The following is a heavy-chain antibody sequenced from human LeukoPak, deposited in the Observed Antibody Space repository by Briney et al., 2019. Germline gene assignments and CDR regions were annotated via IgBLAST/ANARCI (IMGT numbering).Heavy chain of an antibody. CDR3: ARGPTISETGYFDY. CDR1: GGSFSSYH. V-gene: IGHV4-34*01. CDR2: INHRGET. Sequence: SETLSLTCAVYGGSFSSYHWSWIRQSPGKGLEWIAEINHRGETNYNPSVKSRVTISVDTSKNQFSLKVTSLTAADTAVYYCARGPTISETGYFDYWGQGTLVTVSS. J-gene: IGHJ4*03. D-gene: IGHD1-1*01.